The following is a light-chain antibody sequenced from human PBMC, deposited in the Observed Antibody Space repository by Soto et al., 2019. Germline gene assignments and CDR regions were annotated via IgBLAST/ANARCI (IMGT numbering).Light chain of an antibody. CDR2: EAS. J-gene: IGKJ4*02. V-gene: IGKV1-5*03. Sequence: DIQMTQSPSTLSASVGDRVTITCRASQSIGGWLAWYQQKPGKAQKLLVYEASVLQNGVPSRFSGSGSRTEFTLAIDSLKPEDFATYYCQEHNTYIPTFSGGTEVEIK. CDR1: QSIGGW. CDR3: QEHNTYIPT.